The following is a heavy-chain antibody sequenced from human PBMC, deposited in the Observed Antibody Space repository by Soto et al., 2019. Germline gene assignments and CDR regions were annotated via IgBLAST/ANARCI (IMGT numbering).Heavy chain of an antibody. V-gene: IGHV3-23*01. CDR2: ISGSGGST. CDR3: ARVYCSGGSCNYTPFDY. J-gene: IGHJ4*02. D-gene: IGHD2-15*01. CDR1: GFTFSSYA. Sequence: PGGSLRLSCAASGFTFSSYAMSWVRQAPGKGLEWVSAISGSGGSTYYADSVKGRFTISRDNSKNTLYLQMNSLRAEDTAVYYCARVYCSGGSCNYTPFDYWGQGTLVTVSS.